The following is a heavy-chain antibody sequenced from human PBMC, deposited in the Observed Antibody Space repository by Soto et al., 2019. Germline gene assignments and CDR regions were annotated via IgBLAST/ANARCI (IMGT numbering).Heavy chain of an antibody. V-gene: IGHV6-1*01. CDR3: AREFPYYESSDSYFDY. Sequence: SQTLSLTCAISGDSVSGNSAAWNWIRQSPSRGLEWLGRTYYRSKWYNDYAVSVKSRITVTPDTSKKQFSLHLNSVTPEDTAVYYXAREFPYYESSDSYFDYWGQGALVTVSS. CDR2: TYYRSKWYN. J-gene: IGHJ4*02. CDR1: GDSVSGNSAA. D-gene: IGHD3-16*01.